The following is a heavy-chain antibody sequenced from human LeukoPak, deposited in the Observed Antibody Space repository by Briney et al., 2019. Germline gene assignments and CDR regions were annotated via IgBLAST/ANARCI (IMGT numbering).Heavy chain of an antibody. CDR3: ARDSSSWETYYYYYMDV. J-gene: IGHJ6*03. CDR2: INPSGGST. Sequence: ASVKVSCKASGYTFTSYYMHWVRQAPGQGLEWMGIINPSGGSTSYAQKFQGRVTMTRDTSTSTAYMELTRLRSDDTAVYYCARDSSSWETYYYYYMDVWGKGTTVTISS. CDR1: GYTFTSYY. V-gene: IGHV1-46*01. D-gene: IGHD6-13*01.